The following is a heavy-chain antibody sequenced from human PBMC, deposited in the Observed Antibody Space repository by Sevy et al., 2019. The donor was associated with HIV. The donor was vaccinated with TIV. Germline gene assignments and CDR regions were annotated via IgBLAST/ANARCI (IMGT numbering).Heavy chain of an antibody. CDR2: ISDSGAGT. CDR1: GFTFSSYA. V-gene: IGHV3-23*01. J-gene: IGHJ4*02. D-gene: IGHD2-21*02. CDR3: ARLSGGDCYSDAGAY. Sequence: GGSLRLSCAASGFTFSSYAMSWVRQPPGKGLEWVSGISDSGAGTYYADSVKGRFTISRDNSKNTLHLQMNSLRAEDMAIYYSARLSGGDCYSDAGAYWGQGTLVTLSS.